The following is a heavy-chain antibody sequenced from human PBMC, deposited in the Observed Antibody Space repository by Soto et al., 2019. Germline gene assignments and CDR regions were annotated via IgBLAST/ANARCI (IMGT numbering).Heavy chain of an antibody. Sequence: GESLKISCKGSGYTFPTYWITWVRQMPGKGLEWMGRIGPSDSYTNYSPSFQGHVTISVDKSISTAYLQWSSLKASDTAMYYCARHRAALANFDYWGQGTLVTVS. D-gene: IGHD2-15*01. CDR1: GYTFPTYW. J-gene: IGHJ4*02. V-gene: IGHV5-10-1*01. CDR2: IGPSDSYT. CDR3: ARHRAALANFDY.